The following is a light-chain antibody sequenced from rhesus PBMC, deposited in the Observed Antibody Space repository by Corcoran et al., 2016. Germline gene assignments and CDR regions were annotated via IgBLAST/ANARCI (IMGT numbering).Light chain of an antibody. CDR3: AVWDNSLNGYI. V-gene: IGLV1-60*01. Sequence: QSVLTQPPSASEAARKSVTISCSGSFSNIERNSVSWYQQFPGAAPKLLIYSNDQRTSGVSDRFSGSKSGTSASLAISGLQTEDEAIYFCAVWDNSLNGYIFGDGTRLTVL. CDR1: FSNIERNS. J-gene: IGLJ1*01. CDR2: SND.